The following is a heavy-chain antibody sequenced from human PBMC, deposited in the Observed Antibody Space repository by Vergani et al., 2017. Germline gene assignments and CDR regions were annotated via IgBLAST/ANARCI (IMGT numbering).Heavy chain of an antibody. J-gene: IGHJ4*02. Sequence: QVQLQESGPGLVKPSETLSLTCTVSGGSISSYYWSWIRQPPGKGLEWIGYIYYSGSTNYNPSLKSLVTISVDTSKNQFSLKLSSVTAADTAVYYCARVSSSPAAPVDYWGQGTLVTVSS. CDR2: IYYSGST. CDR1: GGSISSYY. D-gene: IGHD6-6*01. CDR3: ARVSSSPAAPVDY. V-gene: IGHV4-59*01.